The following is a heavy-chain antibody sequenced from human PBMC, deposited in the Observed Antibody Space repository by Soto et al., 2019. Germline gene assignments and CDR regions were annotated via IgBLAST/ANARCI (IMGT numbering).Heavy chain of an antibody. Sequence: GGSLRLSCAASGFTFSNYGMYWVRQAPGKGLEWVAFISYDGSSKFYADPMKGRHTISRDNSKNTLYLQMNSLRAEDTAIYYCATGRVYYDSSGLLQGRYWGQGTLVTVSS. J-gene: IGHJ4*01. CDR2: ISYDGSSK. V-gene: IGHV3-30*03. CDR1: GFTFSNYG. D-gene: IGHD3-22*01. CDR3: ATGRVYYDSSGLLQGRY.